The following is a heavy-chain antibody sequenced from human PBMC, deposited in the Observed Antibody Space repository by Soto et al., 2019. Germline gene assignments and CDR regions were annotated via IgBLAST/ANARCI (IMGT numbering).Heavy chain of an antibody. J-gene: IGHJ4*02. Sequence: GVGGGDINNSRWWSRVSQTPGKGLEWIGETYHSGTTNYNPSLKSRVTISVDTSKNQFSLKLSSVTAADTAVYYCARPLVGATAIFDYWGQGTLVTVSS. V-gene: IGHV4-4*02. CDR2: TYHSGTT. D-gene: IGHD1-26*01. CDR3: ARPLVGATAIFDY. CDR1: GGDINNSRW.